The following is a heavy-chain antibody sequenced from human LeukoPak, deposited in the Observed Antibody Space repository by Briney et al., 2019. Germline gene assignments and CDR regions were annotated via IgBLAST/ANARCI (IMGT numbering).Heavy chain of an antibody. D-gene: IGHD2-15*01. Sequence: GGSLRLSCAASGFTFSSYWMHWVRQAPGKGLVWVSRINTDGSSTNYADSVKGRFTISRDNAKNSLYLQINSLRADDTAIYYCATEYKGYWGQGTLVTVSS. CDR2: INTDGSST. V-gene: IGHV3-74*01. J-gene: IGHJ4*02. CDR3: ATEYKGY. CDR1: GFTFSSYW.